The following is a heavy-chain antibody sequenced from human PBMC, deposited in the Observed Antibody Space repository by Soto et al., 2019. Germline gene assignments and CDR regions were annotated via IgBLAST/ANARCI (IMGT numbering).Heavy chain of an antibody. V-gene: IGHV1-8*01. CDR1: GYTFASYD. CDR3: ARSDGYHFNWLDS. Sequence: QVQLVQSGAEVKTPGASVKVSCKASGYTFASYDINWVRQAPGQGREWMGWMNPNSNNTGYAQKLQGRLTMTRDIALSTAHMELSSLRNEDPAVYYCARSDGYHFNWLDSWGQGTLVTVSA. D-gene: IGHD2-21*01. J-gene: IGHJ5*01. CDR2: MNPNSNNT.